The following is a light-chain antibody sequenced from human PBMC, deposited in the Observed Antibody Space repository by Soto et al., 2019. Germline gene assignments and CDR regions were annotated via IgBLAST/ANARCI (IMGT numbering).Light chain of an antibody. CDR1: QSVSSY. J-gene: IGKJ4*01. V-gene: IGKV3-11*01. Sequence: EIVLTQSPATLSLSPGERATLSCRASQSVSSYLAWYQQKPGQAPRLLIYDASNRATGIPARFSGSGSGTDVTITISSLEPEDFAVYYCQQRSNWVSFGGGTKVEIK. CDR2: DAS. CDR3: QQRSNWVS.